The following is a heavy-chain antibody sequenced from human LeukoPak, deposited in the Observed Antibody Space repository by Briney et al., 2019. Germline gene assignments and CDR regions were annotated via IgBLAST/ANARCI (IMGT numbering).Heavy chain of an antibody. D-gene: IGHD6-19*01. Sequence: GGSLRLSCAASGFTFSSYSMNWVRQARGKGLEWVSSMSSSSSYIYYADSVKGRFTISRDNAKNSLYLQMNSLRAEDTAVYYCARDPRIAVAGSYYMDVWGKGTTVTVSS. CDR3: ARDPRIAVAGSYYMDV. J-gene: IGHJ6*03. CDR2: MSSSSSYI. V-gene: IGHV3-21*01. CDR1: GFTFSSYS.